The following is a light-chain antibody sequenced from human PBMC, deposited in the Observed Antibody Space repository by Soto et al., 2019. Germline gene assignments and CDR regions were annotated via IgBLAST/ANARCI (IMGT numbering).Light chain of an antibody. J-gene: IGKJ1*01. CDR1: QSVSSIY. Sequence: EILLTQSPGTLSLCPGERATLSCRASQSVSSIYLAWYQPTNGKAPRILIYGAFSRATDIPDRFSGRRSRTDSTLAISGLETEDFEVYSCQQYGSQPWTFGRGTKVDIK. V-gene: IGKV3-20*01. CDR2: GAF. CDR3: QQYGSQPWT.